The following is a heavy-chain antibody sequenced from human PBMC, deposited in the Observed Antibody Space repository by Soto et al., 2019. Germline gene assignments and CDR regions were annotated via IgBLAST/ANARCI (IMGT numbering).Heavy chain of an antibody. CDR1: GYTFTSYG. Sequence: QVPLVQSGAEVKKAGASVKVSCKASGYTFTSYGISWVRQAPGQGLEWMGWISAYNGNTNYAQKLQGRVTMTTDTSTSTAYMELRSLRSDDTAVYYCATYYYDSRDNYYYYGMDVWGQGTTVTVSS. V-gene: IGHV1-18*01. CDR2: ISAYNGNT. J-gene: IGHJ6*02. D-gene: IGHD3-22*01. CDR3: ATYYYDSRDNYYYYGMDV.